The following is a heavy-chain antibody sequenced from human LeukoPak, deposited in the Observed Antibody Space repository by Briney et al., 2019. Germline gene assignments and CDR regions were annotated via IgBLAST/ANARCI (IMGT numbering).Heavy chain of an antibody. CDR2: INGDGSSL. D-gene: IGHD5-18*01. CDR1: GFTFRNYW. J-gene: IGHJ4*02. CDR3: ARDKGYSQDY. Sequence: GGSLRLSCAASGFTFRNYWMHWVRQAPGKGLVWVSHINGDGSSLSYADSVKGRFTISRDNAKNTLYLQLSNLRVEGTAVYYCARDKGYSQDYWGQGTLVTVSS. V-gene: IGHV3-74*01.